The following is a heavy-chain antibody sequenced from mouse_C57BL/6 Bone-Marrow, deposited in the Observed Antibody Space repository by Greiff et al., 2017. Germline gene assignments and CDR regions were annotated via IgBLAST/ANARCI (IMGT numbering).Heavy chain of an antibody. CDR3: GNIYYYGSRYFDY. J-gene: IGHJ2*01. D-gene: IGHD1-1*01. CDR2: IYPRSGNT. Sequence: VQLQESGAELARPGASVKLSCKASGYTFTSYGISWVKQRTGQGLEWIGEIYPRSGNTYYNEKFKGKATLTADKSSSTAYMELRSLTSEDSAVYFCGNIYYYGSRYFDYWGQGTTLTVSS. CDR1: GYTFTSYG. V-gene: IGHV1-81*01.